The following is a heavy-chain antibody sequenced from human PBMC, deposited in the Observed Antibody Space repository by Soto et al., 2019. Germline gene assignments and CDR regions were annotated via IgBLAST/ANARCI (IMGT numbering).Heavy chain of an antibody. CDR3: AKDTVVGALVVPAASNWFDP. V-gene: IGHV3-23*01. Sequence: GGSLRLSCAASGFTFSSYAMSWVRQAPGKGLEWVSAISGSGGSTYYADSVKGRFTISRDNSKNTLYLQMNSLRAEDTAVYYCAKDTVVGALVVPAASNWFDPWGQGTLVTVSS. CDR2: ISGSGGST. CDR1: GFTFSSYA. D-gene: IGHD2-2*01. J-gene: IGHJ5*02.